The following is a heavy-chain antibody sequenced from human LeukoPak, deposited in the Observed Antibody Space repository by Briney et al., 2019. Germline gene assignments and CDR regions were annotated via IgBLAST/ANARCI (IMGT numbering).Heavy chain of an antibody. J-gene: IGHJ4*02. D-gene: IGHD2-8*01. CDR3: ARQPPNTASFDY. CDR2: IYYSGGT. V-gene: IGHV4-59*01. CDR1: SGSISNYY. Sequence: SETLSLTCTVSSGSISNYYWSWIRQPPAKGLEWIGYIYYSGGTNLNPSLKSRFSISVDTSKNQVSLKLISVTAADTAVYFCARQPPNTASFDYWGQGTLVTASS.